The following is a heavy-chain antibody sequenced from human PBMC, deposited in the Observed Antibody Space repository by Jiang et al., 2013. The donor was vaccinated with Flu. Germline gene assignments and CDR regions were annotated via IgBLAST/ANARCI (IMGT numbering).Heavy chain of an antibody. CDR1: GFTFSSYS. D-gene: IGHD3-10*01. V-gene: IGHV3-21*01. Sequence: VQLLESGGGLVKPGGSLRLSCAASGFTFSSYSMNWVRQAPGKGLEWVSSISGTSSYIHYADSLKGRFTISRDNAKNSLYLQMNSLRGEDTAVYYCARDHASGSYYNGAAFDIWGQGTMVTSLQ. CDR3: ARDHASGSYYNGAAFDI. J-gene: IGHJ3*02. CDR2: ISGTSSYI.